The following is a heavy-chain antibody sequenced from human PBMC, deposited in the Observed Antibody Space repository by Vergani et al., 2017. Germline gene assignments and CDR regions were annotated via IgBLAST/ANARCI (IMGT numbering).Heavy chain of an antibody. J-gene: IGHJ6*02. V-gene: IGHV4-38-2*01. CDR1: GYSISSGYY. D-gene: IGHD2-8*01. Sequence: QVQLQESGPGLVKPSETLSLTCAVSGYSISSGYYWGWIRQPPGKGLEWIGSIYYSGSTNYNPSLKSRVTISVDTSKNQFSLKLSSVTAADTAVYYCARGDTKYYYGMDVWGQGTTVTVSS. CDR3: ARGDTKYYYGMDV. CDR2: IYYSGST.